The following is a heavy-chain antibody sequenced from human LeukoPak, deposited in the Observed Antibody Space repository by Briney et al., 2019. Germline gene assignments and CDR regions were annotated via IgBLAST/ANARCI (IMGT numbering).Heavy chain of an antibody. J-gene: IGHJ4*02. D-gene: IGHD3-10*01. CDR1: GGSISSSSHY. CDR3: ARRVDYGSGSYYQIDY. Sequence: SETLSLTCTVSGGSISSSSHYWGWIRQPPGKGLEWFGSIYYSGTTYYNPSLKSRVTISVDTSTNQFSLKLSSVTAPDTAMYYCARRVDYGSGSYYQIDYWGQGTLVTVSS. CDR2: IYYSGTT. V-gene: IGHV4-39*01.